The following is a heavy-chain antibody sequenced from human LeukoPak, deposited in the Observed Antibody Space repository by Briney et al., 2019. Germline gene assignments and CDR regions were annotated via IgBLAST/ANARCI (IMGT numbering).Heavy chain of an antibody. CDR2: IRSKAYGGTT. D-gene: IGHD4-17*01. V-gene: IGHV3-49*03. J-gene: IGHJ6*02. Sequence: GGSLRLSCTASGSTFGDYAMSWFRQAPGKGLEWVGFIRSKAYGGTTEYAASVKGRFTISRDDSKSIAYLQMNSLKTEDTAVYYCTRDSPTTVTTLPFGYYYYGMDVWGQGTTVTVSS. CDR1: GSTFGDYA. CDR3: TRDSPTTVTTLPFGYYYYGMDV.